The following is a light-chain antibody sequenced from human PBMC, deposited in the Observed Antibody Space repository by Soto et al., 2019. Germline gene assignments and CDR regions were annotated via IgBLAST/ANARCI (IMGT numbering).Light chain of an antibody. V-gene: IGLV8-61*01. Sequence: QTVVTQEPSFSVSPGRTVTLTCGLSSGSVSTSYYPSWYQQTPGQAPRTLIYSTNTRSSGVPDRFSGSILGNKAALTITGAQADDESDYYCVLYMGHGVGVFGGGTKLTVL. CDR3: VLYMGHGVGV. CDR1: SGSVSTSYY. J-gene: IGLJ3*02. CDR2: STN.